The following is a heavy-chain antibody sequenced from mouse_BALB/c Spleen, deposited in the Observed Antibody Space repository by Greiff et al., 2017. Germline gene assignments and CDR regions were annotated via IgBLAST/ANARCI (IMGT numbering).Heavy chain of an antibody. D-gene: IGHD2-1*01. CDR2: ISSGGST. CDR3: ARQEGNYDY. J-gene: IGHJ2*01. V-gene: IGHV5-6-5*01. Sequence: EVQLVESGGGLVKPGGSLKLSCAASGFTFSSYAMSWVRQTPEKRLEWVASISSGGSTYYPDSVKGRFTISRDNARNILYLQMSSLRSEDTAMYYCARQEGNYDYWGQGTTLTVSS. CDR1: GFTFSSYA.